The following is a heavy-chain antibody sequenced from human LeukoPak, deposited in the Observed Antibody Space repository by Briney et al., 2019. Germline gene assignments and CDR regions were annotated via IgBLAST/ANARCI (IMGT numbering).Heavy chain of an antibody. J-gene: IGHJ6*03. V-gene: IGHV4-34*01. Sequence: SETLSLTCAVYGGSFSGYYWSWIRQPPGKGLEWIGEINHSGSTNYNPSLKSRVTISVDTSKSQFSLKLSSVTAADTAVYYCARGPWGGFYYYYMDVWGKGTTVTVSS. CDR2: INHSGST. CDR1: GGSFSGYY. D-gene: IGHD3-16*01. CDR3: ARGPWGGFYYYYMDV.